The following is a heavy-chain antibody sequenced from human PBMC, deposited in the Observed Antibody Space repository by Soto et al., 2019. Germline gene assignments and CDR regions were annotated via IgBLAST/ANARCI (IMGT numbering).Heavy chain of an antibody. D-gene: IGHD5-18*01. J-gene: IGHJ6*02. Sequence: GGSLSLSCAASGFTFSSYAMGWVRQAPGQGMDWVSVISGSGGITYSADSVKGRFTISRDNSKNILYLQMNSLRAEDTAVYYCAKGIPDTGGYYYYSMDVWGQGTAVTGLL. CDR2: ISGSGGIT. CDR1: GFTFSSYA. CDR3: AKGIPDTGGYYYYSMDV. V-gene: IGHV3-23*01.